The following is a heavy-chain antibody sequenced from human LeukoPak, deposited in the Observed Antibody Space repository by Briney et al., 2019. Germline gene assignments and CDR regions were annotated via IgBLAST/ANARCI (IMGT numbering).Heavy chain of an antibody. CDR1: GYTFTGYY. V-gene: IGHV1-18*04. CDR3: ARDLPVLIAAAGRGGLNDAFDI. D-gene: IGHD6-13*01. J-gene: IGHJ3*02. CDR2: ISAYNGNT. Sequence: ASVKVSCKASGYTFTGYYMHWVRQAPGQGLEWMGWISAYNGNTNYAQKLQGRVTMTTDTSTSTAYMELRSLRSDDTAVYYCARDLPVLIAAAGRGGLNDAFDIWGQGTMVTVSS.